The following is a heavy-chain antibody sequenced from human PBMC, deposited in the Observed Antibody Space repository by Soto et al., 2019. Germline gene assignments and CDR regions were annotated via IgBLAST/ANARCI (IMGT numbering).Heavy chain of an antibody. CDR2: ISNDGSIK. CDR1: GFTFYNYA. J-gene: IGHJ4*02. D-gene: IGHD5-18*01. Sequence: QVQLVESGGGVVQPGTSLRLSCAASGFTFYNYALHWVRRAPGRGRGWGEVISNDGSIKYYADSVKGRFTISRDNSKNTLYLQLNSPRTEDMGVYHCARGHTANAAMVTGQFDYWGQGTLVTVSS. CDR3: ARGHTANAAMVTGQFDY. V-gene: IGHV3-30-3*01.